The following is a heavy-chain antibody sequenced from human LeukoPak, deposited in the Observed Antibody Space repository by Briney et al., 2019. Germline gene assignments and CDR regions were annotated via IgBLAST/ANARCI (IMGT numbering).Heavy chain of an antibody. V-gene: IGHV4-59*01. J-gene: IGHJ4*02. CDR2: IYYSGST. CDR3: ARFSSIAARFDY. CDR1: GGSISSYY. Sequence: PSETLSLTCTVSGGSISSYYWSWIRQPPGKVLEWIGYIYYSGSTNYNPSLKSRVTISVDTSKNQFSLKLSSVTAADTAVYYCARFSSIAARFDYWGQGTLVTVSS. D-gene: IGHD6-6*01.